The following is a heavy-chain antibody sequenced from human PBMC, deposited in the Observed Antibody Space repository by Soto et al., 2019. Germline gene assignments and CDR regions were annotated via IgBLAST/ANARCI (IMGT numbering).Heavy chain of an antibody. D-gene: IGHD2-2*01. Sequence: SETLSLTCAVYGGSFSGYYWSWIRQPPGKGLDWIGEINHSGSTNYNPSLKSRVTISVDTSKNQFSLKLSSVTAADTAVYYCARGQLIVVVPAAIVGGWFDPWGQGTLVTVSS. CDR1: GGSFSGYY. V-gene: IGHV4-34*01. CDR2: INHSGST. J-gene: IGHJ5*02. CDR3: ARGQLIVVVPAAIVGGWFDP.